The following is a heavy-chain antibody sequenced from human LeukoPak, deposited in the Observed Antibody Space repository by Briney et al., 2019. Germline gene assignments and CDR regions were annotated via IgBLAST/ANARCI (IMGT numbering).Heavy chain of an antibody. V-gene: IGHV3-23*01. D-gene: IGHD3-10*01. CDR2: ISGSGGST. Sequence: GGSLRLSCAASGFTFSSYWIHWVRQVPGKGLEWVSAISGSGGSTYYADSVKGRFTISRDNSKNTLYLQMNSLRAEDTAVYYCAKSGQLVRTLSWFDPWGQGTLVTVSS. CDR3: AKSGQLVRTLSWFDP. CDR1: GFTFSSYW. J-gene: IGHJ5*02.